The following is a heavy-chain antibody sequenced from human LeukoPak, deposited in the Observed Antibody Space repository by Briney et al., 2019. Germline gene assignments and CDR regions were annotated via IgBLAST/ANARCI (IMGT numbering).Heavy chain of an antibody. Sequence: GGSLRLSCAASGFTVSNNYMTWVRQAPGEGLEWVSIIHSGGSTYFADSVKGRFTISRDNSKNTLYLQMNSLRAEDTAVYHCARGDDSYGHMGVRGKGTTVTVSS. V-gene: IGHV3-53*01. CDR1: GFTVSNNY. CDR2: IHSGGST. J-gene: IGHJ6*03. D-gene: IGHD5-18*01. CDR3: ARGDDSYGHMGV.